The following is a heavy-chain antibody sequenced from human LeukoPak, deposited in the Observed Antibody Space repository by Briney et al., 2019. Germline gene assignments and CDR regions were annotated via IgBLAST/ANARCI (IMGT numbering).Heavy chain of an antibody. CDR2: LSYDGSNK. CDR3: ARGNGSFQYDFLGCYYTGYYYYMDG. V-gene: IGHV3-30*07. Sequence: PGRALRLSCAASGFTFSSYAMPWVRQAPGRGLEWVAVLSYDGSNKYYADSVKGRFTISRDNSKNTLYLQMNSLRAEDAAVYYCARGNGSFQYDFLGCYYTGYYYYMDGRGKGATVTVSS. J-gene: IGHJ6*03. D-gene: IGHD3-3*01. CDR1: GFTFSSYA.